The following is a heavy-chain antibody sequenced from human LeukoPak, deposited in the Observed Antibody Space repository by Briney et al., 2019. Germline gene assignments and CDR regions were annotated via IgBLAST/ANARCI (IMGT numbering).Heavy chain of an antibody. D-gene: IGHD6-19*01. CDR1: GYTFTSYG. V-gene: IGHV1-18*01. CDR3: AREAYSSGWSRYYYYGMGV. CDR2: ISAYNGNT. J-gene: IGHJ6*02. Sequence: ASVKVSCKASGYTFTSYGISWVRQAPGQGLEWMGWISAYNGNTNYAQKLQGRVTMTTDTSTSTAYMELRSLRSDDTAVYYCAREAYSSGWSRYYYYGMGVWGQGTTVTVSS.